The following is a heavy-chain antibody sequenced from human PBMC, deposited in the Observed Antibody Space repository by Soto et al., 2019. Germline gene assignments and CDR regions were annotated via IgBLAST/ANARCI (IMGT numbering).Heavy chain of an antibody. J-gene: IGHJ3*02. CDR3: AKCLKVNWKYDPFHI. D-gene: IGHD1-7*01. V-gene: IGHV3-23*01. Sequence: PGGSLRLSCAASGFTVSSYSMSWVRQAPGKGLEWVSHITASRGTTYYADSVKGRFTISRDISRNTLYLQMNSLRAEDTALYYCAKCLKVNWKYDPFHIWGQGTTVTV. CDR2: ITASRGTT. CDR1: GFTVSSYS.